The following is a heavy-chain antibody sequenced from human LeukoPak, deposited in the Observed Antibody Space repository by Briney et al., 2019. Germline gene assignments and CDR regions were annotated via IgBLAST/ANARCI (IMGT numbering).Heavy chain of an antibody. CDR3: VRSYYDLYAFFDY. D-gene: IGHD3-22*01. Sequence: PGGSLRLSCAASVFTFDYYTMDWVRQAPGKGLEWVSSISSSSTNIHYADSVKGRFTISRDNAKNSLYLQMDSLRAEDTALYFCVRSYYDLYAFFDYWGQGTLVTVSS. J-gene: IGHJ4*02. CDR2: ISSSSTNI. CDR1: VFTFDYYT. V-gene: IGHV3-21*01.